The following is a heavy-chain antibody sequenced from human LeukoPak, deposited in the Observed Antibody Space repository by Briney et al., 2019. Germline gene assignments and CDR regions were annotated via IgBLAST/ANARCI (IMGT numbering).Heavy chain of an antibody. CDR2: INPSGGST. Sequence: ASVKVSCKASGYTFASYYMHWVRQAPGQGLEWMGIINPSGGSTNYAQKFQGRVTMTRDMSTSTVYMELSSLRSEDTAVYYCAREVAGTGYFDYWGQGALVTVSS. CDR3: AREVAGTGYFDY. J-gene: IGHJ4*02. D-gene: IGHD6-19*01. CDR1: GYTFASYY. V-gene: IGHV1-46*01.